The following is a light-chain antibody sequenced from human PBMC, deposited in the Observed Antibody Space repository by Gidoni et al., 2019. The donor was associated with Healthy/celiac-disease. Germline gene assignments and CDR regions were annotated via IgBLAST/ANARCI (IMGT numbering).Light chain of an antibody. CDR1: QSISSY. V-gene: IGKV1-39*01. CDR3: QQSYSTLYT. J-gene: IGKJ4*01. Sequence: DIQMTQSPSSLSASVGDRVTITCRASQSISSYLNWYQQKPGKAPKLLIYAASSLQSGVPSRFSGSGSGTDFTLTISSLQPEDFATYYCQQSYSTLYTFGGGPKVEIK. CDR2: AAS.